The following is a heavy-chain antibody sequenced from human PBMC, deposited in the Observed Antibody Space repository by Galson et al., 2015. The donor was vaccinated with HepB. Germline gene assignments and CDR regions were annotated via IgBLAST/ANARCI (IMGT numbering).Heavy chain of an antibody. CDR1: GYTFTGNY. V-gene: IGHV1-2*02. Sequence: SVKVSCKASGYTFTGNYMHWVRQAPGQGLEWMGWINPNSGGTNYAQKFKGRVTMTRDTSISTAYMELSRLRAEDTAVYYCAKDQRRSSSFQYDAFDIWGQGTMVTVSS. D-gene: IGHD6-6*01. CDR2: INPNSGGT. J-gene: IGHJ3*02. CDR3: AKDQRRSSSFQYDAFDI.